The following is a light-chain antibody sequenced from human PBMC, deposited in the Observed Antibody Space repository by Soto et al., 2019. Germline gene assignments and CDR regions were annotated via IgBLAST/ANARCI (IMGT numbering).Light chain of an antibody. J-gene: IGLJ2*01. CDR3: AAWDDSLSHEV. V-gene: IGLV1-47*01. CDR2: RNN. CDR1: SSNIGSNF. Sequence: QSVLTQPPSASGTPGQRVTISCSGSSSNIGSNFVYWYQQLPGTAPKLLIYRNNQRPSGVPDRFSGSKSGTSASLAISGLRSEDEGDYYCAAWDDSLSHEVFGGGTKVTVL.